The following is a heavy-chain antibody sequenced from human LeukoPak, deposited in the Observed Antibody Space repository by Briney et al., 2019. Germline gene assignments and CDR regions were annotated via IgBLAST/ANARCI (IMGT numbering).Heavy chain of an antibody. CDR2: IYGSGYT. CDR3: ARGYDFWSGYYTEDWFDP. J-gene: IGHJ5*02. D-gene: IGHD3-3*01. Sequence: SETLSLTCTVSGGSISGWYLSWIRQPPGKGLEWIGNIYGSGYTNYNPSLKSRVTMSVDTSKNQFSLKLSSVTAADTAVYYCARGYDFWSGYYTEDWFDPWGQGTLVTVSS. CDR1: GGSISGWY. V-gene: IGHV4-59*12.